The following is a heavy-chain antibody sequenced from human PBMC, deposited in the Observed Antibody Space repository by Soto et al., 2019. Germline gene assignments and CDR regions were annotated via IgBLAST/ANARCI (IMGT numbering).Heavy chain of an antibody. J-gene: IGHJ6*02. Sequence: GASAKVSCKASGFTFTSSAMQWVRQARGQRLEWIGWIVVGSGNTNYAQKFQERVTITRDMSTSTAYMELSSLRSEDTAVYYCAAEIGQGYYYYGSCRYYNTYYGRYIWG. V-gene: IGHV1-58*02. CDR2: IVVGSGNT. CDR3: AAEIGQGYYYYGSCRYYNTYYGRYI. D-gene: IGHD3-10*01. CDR1: GFTFTSSA.